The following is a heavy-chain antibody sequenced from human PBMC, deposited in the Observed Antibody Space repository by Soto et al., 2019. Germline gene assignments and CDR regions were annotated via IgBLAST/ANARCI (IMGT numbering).Heavy chain of an antibody. CDR3: AISLVPTPDTRYYYYYMDV. CDR2: IYPGDSDT. V-gene: IGHV5-51*01. D-gene: IGHD2-2*01. CDR1: GYSFTSYW. Sequence: PGESLKISCKGSGYSFTSYWIGWVRQMPGKGLEWMGIIYPGDSDTRYSPSFQGQVTISADKSISTAYLQWSSLKASDTAMYYCAISLVPTPDTRYYYYYMDVWGKGTTVTVSS. J-gene: IGHJ6*03.